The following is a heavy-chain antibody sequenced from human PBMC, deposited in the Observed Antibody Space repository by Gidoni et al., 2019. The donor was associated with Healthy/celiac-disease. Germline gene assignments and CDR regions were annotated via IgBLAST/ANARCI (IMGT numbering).Heavy chain of an antibody. CDR3: AKALHCSSTSCHDY. V-gene: IGHV3-30*18. Sequence: QVQLVESGGGVVQPGRSLSLSCAASGFTFSSYGMHWVRQAPGKGLEWVAVISYDGSNKYYADSVKGRFTISRDNSKNTLYLQMNSLRAEDTAVYYCAKALHCSSTSCHDYWGQGTLVTVSS. J-gene: IGHJ4*02. D-gene: IGHD2-2*01. CDR2: ISYDGSNK. CDR1: GFTFSSYG.